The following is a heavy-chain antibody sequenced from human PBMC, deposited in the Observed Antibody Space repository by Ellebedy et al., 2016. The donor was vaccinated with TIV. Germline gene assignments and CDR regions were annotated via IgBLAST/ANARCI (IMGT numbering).Heavy chain of an antibody. V-gene: IGHV4-39*01. D-gene: IGHD3-22*01. J-gene: IGHJ4*02. CDR3: ARSSMILVVPFDY. CDR2: FYYSGST. Sequence: MPSETLSLTCTVSGGSISSSSYYWGWIRQPPGKGLEWIGSFYYSGSTYYNPSLRSRITISVDTSKNQFSLKLSSVTAADTALYYCARSSMILVVPFDYWGQGTLVTVSS. CDR1: GGSISSSSYY.